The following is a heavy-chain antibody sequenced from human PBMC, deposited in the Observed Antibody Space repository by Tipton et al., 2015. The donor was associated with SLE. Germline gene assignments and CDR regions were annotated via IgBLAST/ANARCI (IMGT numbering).Heavy chain of an antibody. CDR2: IYHSGST. J-gene: IGHJ4*02. D-gene: IGHD2-15*01. V-gene: IGHV4-34*01. CDR3: ARLVAGFDY. CDR1: GDSFTGYY. Sequence: TLSLTCAVYGDSFTGYYWSWIRQPPGKGLEWIGNIYHSGSTYYSLSLKSRVSISVDTSKNQFSLKLSSVTAADTALYYCARLVAGFDYWGQGTLVTVSS.